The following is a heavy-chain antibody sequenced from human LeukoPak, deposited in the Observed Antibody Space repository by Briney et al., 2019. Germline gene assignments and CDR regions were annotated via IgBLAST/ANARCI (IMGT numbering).Heavy chain of an antibody. Sequence: GGSLRLSCATSGFTFTRYWMAWVRQAPGKGLEWVANIKQGGSQQYYLDSVEGRFTISRDNAKNSLYLQMNNLRADDTAVYYCSNGIYSSSYWGQGTLVTVSS. J-gene: IGHJ4*02. CDR2: IKQGGSQQ. CDR3: SNGIYSSSY. D-gene: IGHD6-6*01. V-gene: IGHV3-7*01. CDR1: GFTFTRYW.